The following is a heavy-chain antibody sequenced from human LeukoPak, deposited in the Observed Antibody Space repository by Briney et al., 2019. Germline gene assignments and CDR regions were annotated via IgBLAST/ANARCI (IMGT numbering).Heavy chain of an antibody. J-gene: IGHJ6*02. V-gene: IGHV3-9*01. CDR3: AKDHGMDV. Sequence: GGSLRLSCAASGFTFSSYAMSWVRQAPGKGLEWVSGISWNSGSIGYADSVKGRFTISRDNAKNSLYLQMNSLRAEDTALYYCAKDHGMDVWGQGTTVTVSS. CDR1: GFTFSSYA. CDR2: ISWNSGSI.